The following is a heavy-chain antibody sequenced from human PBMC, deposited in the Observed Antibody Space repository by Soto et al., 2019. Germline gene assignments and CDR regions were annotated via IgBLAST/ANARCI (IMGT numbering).Heavy chain of an antibody. V-gene: IGHV4-31*03. D-gene: IGHD2-15*01. J-gene: IGHJ4*02. CDR2: ISYGGTI. CDR3: SRGILV. CDR1: GGSMNSGGYC. Sequence: QVQLQESGPGLVKPSQTLSLTCTVSGGSMNSGGYCWSWIRQHPGEGLEWIGCISYGGTISYNPSLKSRVTISVDTSKNQFSLKLSSVTAADTAVYYCSRGILVWGQGTLITVSS.